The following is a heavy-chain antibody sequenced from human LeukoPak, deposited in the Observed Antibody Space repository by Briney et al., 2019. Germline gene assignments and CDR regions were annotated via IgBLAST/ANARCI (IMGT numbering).Heavy chain of an antibody. V-gene: IGHV3-11*06. CDR1: GFTFSDYY. CDR2: ISSSSSYT. J-gene: IGHJ4*02. D-gene: IGHD1-26*01. Sequence: GGSLRLSCAASGFTFSDYYMSWIRQAPGKGLEWVSYISSSSSYTNYADSVKGRFTISRDNAKNTLYLQMNSLRAEDTAVFYCARGRGYTGSPVDYWGQGTLVTVSS. CDR3: ARGRGYTGSPVDY.